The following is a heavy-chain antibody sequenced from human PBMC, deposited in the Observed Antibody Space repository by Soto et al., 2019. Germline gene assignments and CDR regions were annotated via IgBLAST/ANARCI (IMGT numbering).Heavy chain of an antibody. CDR2: VSGAGDYT. D-gene: IGHD4-4*01. Sequence: VQLSESGGGQAQPGGSLRLSCAASGVTFSSYAMSWVRQAPGRGLEWVATVSGAGDYTYYADSVKGRFAISRDNSKTTAYLQMNRLRAYDSAVYYFARKSTVNPPLPYWYFDLWGRGSLVTVSS. J-gene: IGHJ2*01. CDR3: ARKSTVNPPLPYWYFDL. CDR1: GVTFSSYA. V-gene: IGHV3-23*01.